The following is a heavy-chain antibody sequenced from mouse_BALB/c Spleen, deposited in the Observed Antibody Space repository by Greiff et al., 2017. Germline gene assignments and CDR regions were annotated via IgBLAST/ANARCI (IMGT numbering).Heavy chain of an antibody. CDR3: ARYDPITTVVATDY. V-gene: IGHV3-2*02. CDR1: GYSITSDYA. D-gene: IGHD1-1*01. Sequence: ESGPGLVKPSQSLSLTCTVTGYSITSDYAWNWIRQFPGNKLEWMGYISYSGSTSYNPSLKSRISITRDTSKNQFFLQLNSVTTEDTATYYCARYDPITTVVATDYWGQGTTLTVSS. J-gene: IGHJ2*01. CDR2: ISYSGST.